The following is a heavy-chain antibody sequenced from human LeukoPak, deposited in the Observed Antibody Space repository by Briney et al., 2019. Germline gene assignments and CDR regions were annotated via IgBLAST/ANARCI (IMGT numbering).Heavy chain of an antibody. CDR1: GGSISSSSYY. J-gene: IGHJ5*02. CDR3: ARQGQWLVPGWFDP. D-gene: IGHD6-19*01. Sequence: SETLSLTCTVSGGSISSSSYYWGWIRQPPGKGLEWIGSIYYSGSTYYNPSLKSRVTISVDTSKNQFSLKLSSVTAADTAVYYCARQGQWLVPGWFDPWGQGTLVTVSS. V-gene: IGHV4-39*01. CDR2: IYYSGST.